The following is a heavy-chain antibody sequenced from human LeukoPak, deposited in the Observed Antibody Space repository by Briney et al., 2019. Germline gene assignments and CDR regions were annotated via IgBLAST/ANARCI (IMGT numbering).Heavy chain of an antibody. D-gene: IGHD4-23*01. J-gene: IGHJ4*02. V-gene: IGHV1-2*02. Sequence: ASVKVSCKASGYTFTGYYMHWVRQAPGQGLEWMGWINPNSGGTNYAQKFQGRVTMTRDTSISTAYMELSRLRSDDTAVYYCARDWDEYGGNSGYGYWGQGTLVTVSS. CDR2: INPNSGGT. CDR3: ARDWDEYGGNSGYGY. CDR1: GYTFTGYY.